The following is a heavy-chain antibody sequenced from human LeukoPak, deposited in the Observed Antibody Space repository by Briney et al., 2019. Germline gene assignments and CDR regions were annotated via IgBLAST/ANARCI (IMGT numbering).Heavy chain of an antibody. CDR3: ARDPDSRGYYVFDY. D-gene: IGHD3-22*01. J-gene: IGHJ4*02. CDR2: IAYDESNT. Sequence: GGSLRLSCAASGFAFSTYDMSWVRQAPGKGLEWVAMIAYDESNTDYADSVRGRFTISRDNSKNTLYLQMSSLRPEDTAVYYCARDPDSRGYYVFDYWGQGSLVTVSS. V-gene: IGHV3-30*03. CDR1: GFAFSTYD.